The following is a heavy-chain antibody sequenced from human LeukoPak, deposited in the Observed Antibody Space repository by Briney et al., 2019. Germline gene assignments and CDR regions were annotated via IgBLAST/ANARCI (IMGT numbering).Heavy chain of an antibody. CDR2: IWYDGSHQ. CDR1: GLKFRNYG. J-gene: IGHJ4*02. CDR3: ATDRSEGKYYDY. D-gene: IGHD2/OR15-2a*01. Sequence: GGSLRLSCVASGLKFRNYGMHWVRQAPGKGLEWVTFIWYDGSHQYYIDSVKGRFTVSRDNAKSTLYLQMDSLRAEDTAVYYCATDRSEGKYYDYWGQGTLVTVSS. V-gene: IGHV3-30*02.